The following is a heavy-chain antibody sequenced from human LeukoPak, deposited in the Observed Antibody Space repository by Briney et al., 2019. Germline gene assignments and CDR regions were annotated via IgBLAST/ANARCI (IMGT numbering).Heavy chain of an antibody. CDR1: GGSISSYY. CDR2: TYYSGST. J-gene: IGHJ4*02. Sequence: PSETLSLTCTVSGGSISSYYWSWIRQPPGKGLGWIGYTYYSGSTNYNPSLKSRATIPVDTSKNQFSLKLSSVTAADTAVYYCARGGDYVFDYWGQGTLVTVSS. V-gene: IGHV4-59*01. CDR3: ARGGDYVFDY. D-gene: IGHD4-17*01.